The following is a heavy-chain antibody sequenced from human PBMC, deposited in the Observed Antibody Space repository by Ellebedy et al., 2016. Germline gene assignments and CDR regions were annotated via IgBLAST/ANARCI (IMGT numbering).Heavy chain of an antibody. Sequence: GESLKISCAASGFSFSSYVMHWVRQAPGKGLEWVAVIWYDGSKKYCRDSVKGRFTISRDTSKNTVNLQMNSLRVEDTAIYYCAKDLFYDSFGPFDYWGQGTLVTVSS. J-gene: IGHJ4*02. CDR2: IWYDGSKK. V-gene: IGHV3-33*03. D-gene: IGHD3-22*01. CDR1: GFSFSSYV. CDR3: AKDLFYDSFGPFDY.